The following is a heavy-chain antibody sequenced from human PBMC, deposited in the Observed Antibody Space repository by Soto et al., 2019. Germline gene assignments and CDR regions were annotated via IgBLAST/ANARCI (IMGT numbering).Heavy chain of an antibody. V-gene: IGHV3-23*01. J-gene: IGHJ6*02. CDR2: ISGSGGST. CDR3: ANPIRQLVRYYYYYGMDF. D-gene: IGHD6-6*01. Sequence: QAGGSLRLSCAASGFTFSSYAMSWVRQAPGKGLEWVSAISGSGGSTYYADSVKGRFTISRDNSKNTLYLQMNSLRAEDTAVYYCANPIRQLVRYYYYYGMDFWGQGTTVTVSS. CDR1: GFTFSSYA.